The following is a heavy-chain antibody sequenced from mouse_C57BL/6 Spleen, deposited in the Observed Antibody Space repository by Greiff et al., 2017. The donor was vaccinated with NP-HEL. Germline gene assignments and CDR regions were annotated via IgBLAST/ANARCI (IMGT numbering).Heavy chain of an antibody. CDR2: IDPETGGT. CDR3: TRAGYYGSSPWFAD. CDR1: GYTFTDYE. D-gene: IGHD1-1*01. Sequence: QVQLQQSGAELVRPGASVTLSCKASGYTFTDYEMHWVKQTPVHGLEWIGAIDPETGGTAYNQKFKGKAILTADKSSSTAYMELRSLTSEDSAVYYCTRAGYYGSSPWFADWGQGTLVTVSA. J-gene: IGHJ3*01. V-gene: IGHV1-15*01.